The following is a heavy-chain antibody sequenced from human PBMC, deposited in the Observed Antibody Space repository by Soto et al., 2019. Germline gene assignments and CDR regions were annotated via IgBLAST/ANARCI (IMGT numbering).Heavy chain of an antibody. CDR3: AGGRGYCSGGSCYSFYY. CDR2: INHSGST. J-gene: IGHJ4*02. D-gene: IGHD2-15*01. CDR1: GGSFSGYY. V-gene: IGHV4-34*01. Sequence: PSETLSLTCAVYGGSFSGYYWSWIRQPPGKGLEWIGEINHSGSTNYNPSLKSRVTISVDTSKNQFSLKLSSVTAADTAVYYCAGGRGYCSGGSCYSFYYWGQGTLVTVSS.